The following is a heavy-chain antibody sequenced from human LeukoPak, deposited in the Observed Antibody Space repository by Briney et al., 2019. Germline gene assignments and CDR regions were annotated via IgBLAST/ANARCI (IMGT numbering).Heavy chain of an antibody. V-gene: IGHV4-4*07. CDR3: ARETYYYDSSGSSWYFDY. CDR2: IYTSGST. D-gene: IGHD3-22*01. J-gene: IGHJ4*02. CDR1: GGSISSYY. Sequence: PSETLSLTCTVSGGSISSYYWSWIRQPAGKGLEWIGRIYTSGSTNYNPSLKSRVTMSVDTSKNQFSLKLSSVTAADTAVYYCARETYYYDSSGSSWYFDYWGQGTLVTVSS.